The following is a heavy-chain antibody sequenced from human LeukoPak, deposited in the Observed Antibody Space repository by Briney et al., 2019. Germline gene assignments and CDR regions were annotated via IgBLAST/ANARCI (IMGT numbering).Heavy chain of an antibody. V-gene: IGHV3-7*05. CDR3: ARVEGNTATRGD. CDR2: IKQDGSEK. CDR1: GFPFSRYW. Sequence: GGSLRLSCAASGFPFSRYWLSWVRQAPGKGLEWVANIKQDGSEKYYVDSVKGRFTISRDNAKNSLYLQMNSLRVEDTAVYYCARVEGNTATRGDWGQGTLVTVSS. J-gene: IGHJ4*02. D-gene: IGHD1-7*01.